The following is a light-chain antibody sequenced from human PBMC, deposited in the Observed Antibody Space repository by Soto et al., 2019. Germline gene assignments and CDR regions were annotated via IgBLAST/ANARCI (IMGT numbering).Light chain of an antibody. CDR2: DGS. V-gene: IGLV2-23*01. Sequence: QSALTQPASVSGSPGQSITISCTGTSSDVGSYKLVSWYQQHPGKAPQLMIYDGSERPSGVSNRFSGSKSGNTASLTISGLQAEDEADYYCCSYAASSTPVVFGGGTKLTVL. CDR3: CSYAASSTPVV. CDR1: SSDVGSYKL. J-gene: IGLJ2*01.